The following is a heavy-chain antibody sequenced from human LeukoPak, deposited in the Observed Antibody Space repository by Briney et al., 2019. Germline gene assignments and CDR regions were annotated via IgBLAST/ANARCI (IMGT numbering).Heavy chain of an antibody. D-gene: IGHD2-21*02. V-gene: IGHV3-23*01. Sequence: GRSLRLSCAASGFTFSSYGMHWVRQAPGKGLEWVSAISGSGGSTYYADSVKGRFTISRDNSKNTLYLQMNSLRAEDTAVYYCAKGPGGLLPYDYWGQGTLVTVSS. CDR3: AKGPGGLLPYDY. CDR2: ISGSGGST. J-gene: IGHJ4*02. CDR1: GFTFSSYG.